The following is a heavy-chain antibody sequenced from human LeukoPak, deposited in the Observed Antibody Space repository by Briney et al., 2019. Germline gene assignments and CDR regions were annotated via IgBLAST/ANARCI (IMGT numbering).Heavy chain of an antibody. CDR2: INHSGST. CDR1: GGSFSGYY. J-gene: IGHJ5*02. D-gene: IGHD6-13*01. V-gene: IGHV4-34*01. CDR3: ARGPLAAAGRSWFDP. Sequence: PSQTLSLTCAVYGGSFSGYYWSWIRQPPGKGLEWIGEINHSGSTNYNPSLKSRVTISVDTSKNQFSLKLSSVTAADTAVYYCARGPLAAAGRSWFDPWGQGTPVTVSS.